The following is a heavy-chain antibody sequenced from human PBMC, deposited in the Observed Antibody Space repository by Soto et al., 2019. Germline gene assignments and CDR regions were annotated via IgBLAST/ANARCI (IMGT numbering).Heavy chain of an antibody. V-gene: IGHV4-34*01. Sequence: PSETLSLTCAVYGGSFSGDYWSWIRQPPGKGLEWIGEINHSGSTNYNPSLKSRVTISVDTSKNQFSLKLSSVTAADTAVYYCARGVVVVPAAIFHYYGMDVWGQGTTVTVSS. D-gene: IGHD2-2*01. J-gene: IGHJ6*02. CDR3: ARGVVVVPAAIFHYYGMDV. CDR2: INHSGST. CDR1: GGSFSGDY.